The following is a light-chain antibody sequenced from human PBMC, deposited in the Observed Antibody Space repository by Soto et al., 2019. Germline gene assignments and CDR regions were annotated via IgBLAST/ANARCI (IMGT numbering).Light chain of an antibody. CDR2: DTS. CDR3: QQYDNLPRCT. Sequence: EIVMTQSPATLSVSPGERVTLSCRASQSVSRFLAWYQQRPGQAPRLLIYDTSTRATGVPTRFSGSGSGTEFSLTISSLQSEDFAVSYCQQYDNLPRCTFSLGTKMEIK. CDR1: QSVSRF. J-gene: IGKJ2*02. V-gene: IGKV3-15*01.